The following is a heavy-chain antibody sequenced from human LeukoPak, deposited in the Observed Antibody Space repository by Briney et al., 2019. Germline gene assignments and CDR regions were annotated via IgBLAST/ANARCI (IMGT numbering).Heavy chain of an antibody. J-gene: IGHJ4*02. CDR1: GLTLSDVW. CDR2: ITTTAHGATT. Sequence: PGGSLRLSCAVSGLTLSDVWMSWVRQAPGKGLEWVGRITTTAHGATTDYAAPVKGRFTISRGDSKNTVYLQMNGLKTEDTALYYCSEGLAYWGQGTLVAVSA. V-gene: IGHV3-15*01. CDR3: SEGLAY.